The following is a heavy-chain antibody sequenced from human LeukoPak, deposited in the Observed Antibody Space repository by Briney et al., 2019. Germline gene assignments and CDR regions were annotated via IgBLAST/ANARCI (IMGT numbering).Heavy chain of an antibody. D-gene: IGHD6-19*01. J-gene: IGHJ5*02. CDR1: GFTFSSYS. CDR3: ARDRSIAVAGPNWFDP. V-gene: IGHV3-21*01. Sequence: SGGSLRLSCAASGFTFSSYSMNWVRQAPGKGLEWVSSISSSSSYIYYADSVKGRFTISRDNAKNSLYLQMNSLRAEDTAVYYCARDRSIAVAGPNWFDPWGQGTLVTVSS. CDR2: ISSSSSYI.